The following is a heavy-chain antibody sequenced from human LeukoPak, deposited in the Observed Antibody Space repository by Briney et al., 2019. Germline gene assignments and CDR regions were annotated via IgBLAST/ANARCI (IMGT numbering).Heavy chain of an antibody. CDR2: IKKDGSET. CDR3: ARDPQLFEGP. Sequence: GGSLRLSCAASGFTFSTSWMSWVRQVPGKGLEWVANIKKDGSETYYVDSVKGRFTISRDNAKNSLYLQMNSLRAEDTAMYYCARDPQLFEGPWGQGTLVTVSS. V-gene: IGHV3-7*03. CDR1: GFTFSTSW. D-gene: IGHD5-24*01. J-gene: IGHJ5*02.